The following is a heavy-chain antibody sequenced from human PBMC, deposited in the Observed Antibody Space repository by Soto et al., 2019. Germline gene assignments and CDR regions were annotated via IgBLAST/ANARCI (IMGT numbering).Heavy chain of an antibody. CDR2: IYYSGST. CDR1: GGSISSYY. J-gene: IGHJ5*02. D-gene: IGHD3-9*01. CDR3: ARTPRYYDILTGYYNSGWFDP. Sequence: SETLSLTCTVSGGSISSYYWSWIRQPPGKGLEWIGYIYYSGSTNYNPSLKSRVTISVDTSKNQFSLKLSSVTAADTAVYYCARTPRYYDILTGYYNSGWFDPWGQGTLVTVSS. V-gene: IGHV4-59*01.